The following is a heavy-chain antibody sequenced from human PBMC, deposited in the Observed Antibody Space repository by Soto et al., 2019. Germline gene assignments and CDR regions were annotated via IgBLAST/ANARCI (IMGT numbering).Heavy chain of an antibody. D-gene: IGHD6-19*01. CDR3: ARIRNTRGSGWYYFDY. J-gene: IGHJ4*02. Sequence: SGPTLVNPTQTLTLTCTFSGFSLSTSGMYVSWIRQPPGKALEWLALIDWGDEKYYSTSLKTRLTISKDTSKNQVVLTMTNMDPVDTATYYCARIRNTRGSGWYYFDYWGQGTLVTV. V-gene: IGHV2-70*01. CDR2: IDWGDEK. CDR1: GFSLSTSGMY.